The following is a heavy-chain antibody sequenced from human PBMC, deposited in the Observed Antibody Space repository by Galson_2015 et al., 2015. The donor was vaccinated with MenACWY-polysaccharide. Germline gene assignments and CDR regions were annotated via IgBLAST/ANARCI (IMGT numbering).Heavy chain of an antibody. CDR2: ISSSSSYI. J-gene: IGHJ4*02. CDR3: ATSRPLSSGWYWGDLLRIDY. V-gene: IGHV3-21*01. CDR1: GFTFSSYS. Sequence: SLRLSCAASGFTFSSYSMNWVRQAPGKGLEWVSSISSSSSYIYYADSVKGRFTISRDNAKNSLYLQMNSLRAEDTAVYYCATSRPLSSGWYWGDLLRIDYWGQGTLVIVSS. D-gene: IGHD6-19*01.